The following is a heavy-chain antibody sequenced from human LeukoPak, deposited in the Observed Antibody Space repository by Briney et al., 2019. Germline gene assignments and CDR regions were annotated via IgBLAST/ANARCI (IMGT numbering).Heavy chain of an antibody. CDR3: AKVDYDFWSGYYGFDY. V-gene: IGHV3-23*01. D-gene: IGHD3-3*01. CDR1: GFSFSAYA. J-gene: IGHJ4*02. CDR2: ISGSGHST. Sequence: PGGSLRLSCAASGFSFSAYAMSWVRQAPGKGPEWVSLISGSGHSTYYADSVKGRFTISRDNSKNTLYLQMNSLRAEDTAVYYCAKVDYDFWSGYYGFDYWGQGTLVTVSS.